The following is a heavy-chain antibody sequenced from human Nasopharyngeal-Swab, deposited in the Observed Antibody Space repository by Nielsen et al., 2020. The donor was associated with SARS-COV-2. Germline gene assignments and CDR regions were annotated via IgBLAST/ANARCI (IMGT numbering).Heavy chain of an antibody. Sequence: GESLKISCAASGFTFSSYAMSWVRQAPGKGLEWVSSISTSSNSIYYADSVKGRFTLSRDNAKNSLYLQMNRLRAEDTAVYYCTRERGYNYGYSDYWGQGTLVTVSS. D-gene: IGHD5-18*01. CDR2: ISTSSNSI. J-gene: IGHJ4*02. CDR3: TRERGYNYGYSDY. V-gene: IGHV3-21*01. CDR1: GFTFSSYA.